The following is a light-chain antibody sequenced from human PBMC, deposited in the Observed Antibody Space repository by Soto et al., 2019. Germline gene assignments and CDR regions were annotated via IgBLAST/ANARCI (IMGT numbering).Light chain of an antibody. Sequence: QSALTQPASVSGSPGQSITISCTGTSSDVGGYNYVSWYQQHPGKAPKLMIYEVSNRPSGVSNRFSGSKSGNTASLTISGLQAEVEADYYCSSYTSSSTPYVFGTGTQLTVL. CDR3: SSYTSSSTPYV. V-gene: IGLV2-14*01. CDR2: EVS. J-gene: IGLJ1*01. CDR1: SSDVGGYNY.